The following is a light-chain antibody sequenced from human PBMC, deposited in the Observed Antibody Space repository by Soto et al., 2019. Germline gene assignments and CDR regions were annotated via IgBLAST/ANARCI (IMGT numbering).Light chain of an antibody. Sequence: QSALTQPASVSGSPGQSITTSCTGTSSDGGGYNYVSWYQQHPGKAPKLMIYEVSNRPSGVSNRFSGSKSGNTASLTISGLQAEDEADYYCSSYTSSSTPVLFGGGTKLTVL. V-gene: IGLV2-14*01. CDR2: EVS. CDR3: SSYTSSSTPVL. CDR1: SSDGGGYNY. J-gene: IGLJ2*01.